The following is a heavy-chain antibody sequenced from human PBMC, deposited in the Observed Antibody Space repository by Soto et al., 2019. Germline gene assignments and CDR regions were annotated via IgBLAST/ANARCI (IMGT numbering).Heavy chain of an antibody. CDR1: GFISGYS. Sequence: EVQLVESGGGLVKPGGSLRLSCAASGFISGYSMIWVRQAPGKGLEWVSHISSSGIFTDYADSVKGRFTISRDNAKNSLYLQMNSLRAEDTAVYYCATNEVSVDYWGQGTLVTVSS. CDR3: ATNEVSVDY. CDR2: ISSSGIFT. D-gene: IGHD1-1*01. V-gene: IGHV3-21*04. J-gene: IGHJ4*02.